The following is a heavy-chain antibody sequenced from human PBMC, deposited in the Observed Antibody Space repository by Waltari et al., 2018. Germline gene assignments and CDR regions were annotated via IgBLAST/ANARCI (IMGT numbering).Heavy chain of an antibody. CDR2: IYTSWST. CDR3: ARAGGYCGGDCYSYNWFDP. CDR1: GGSISSYY. Sequence: QVQLQESGPGLVKPSETLSLTCTVSGGSISSYYWSWIRQPAGRGLVWIGRIYTSWSTNYNPSLKSRVTISVDKSKNQFSLKLSSVTAADTAVYYCARAGGYCGGDCYSYNWFDPWGQGTLVTVSS. J-gene: IGHJ5*02. V-gene: IGHV4-4*07. D-gene: IGHD2-21*02.